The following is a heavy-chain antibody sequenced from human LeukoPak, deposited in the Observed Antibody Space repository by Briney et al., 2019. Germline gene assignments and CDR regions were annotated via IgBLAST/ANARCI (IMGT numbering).Heavy chain of an antibody. J-gene: IGHJ4*02. V-gene: IGHV4-59*01. CDR1: GGSIRSYY. Sequence: SETLSLTCTVSGGSIRSYYWSWIRQPPGKGLEWIGDIYYSGSSGYNPSLKSRVTISVDTSKNQLSLRLSSVSAADTAVYFCASGSWYFDVWGQGTLLTVSS. CDR3: ASGSWYFDV. D-gene: IGHD1-14*01. CDR2: IYYSGSS.